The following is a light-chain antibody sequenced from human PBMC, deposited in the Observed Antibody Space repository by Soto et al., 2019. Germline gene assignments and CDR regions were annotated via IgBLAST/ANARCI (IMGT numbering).Light chain of an antibody. CDR1: QSVSSNC. J-gene: IGKJ4*01. Sequence: EIVLTQSPGILSLSPGERATLSCRASQSVSSNCLAWYQQKPGQAPRLLISGASSRATGIPDRFGGSGSGTDFTLTISRLEPEDFAVYYCQQYDNSPLTFGGGTKVEIK. CDR3: QQYDNSPLT. CDR2: GAS. V-gene: IGKV3-20*01.